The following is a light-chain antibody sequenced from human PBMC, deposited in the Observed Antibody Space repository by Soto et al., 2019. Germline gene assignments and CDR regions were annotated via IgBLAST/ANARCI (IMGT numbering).Light chain of an antibody. CDR2: DAS. V-gene: IGKV3-11*01. CDR1: ESIGNY. CDR3: QWRSHWPPRLT. Sequence: EVVLTQSPATLSLSPGERATLSCRASESIGNYLAWYQQNLGQAPKLLIYDASHRAIGIPGRFSGDGYGTDFALTISSLEPEDVAVYYWQWRSHWPPRLTFGGGTKVEIK. J-gene: IGKJ4*01.